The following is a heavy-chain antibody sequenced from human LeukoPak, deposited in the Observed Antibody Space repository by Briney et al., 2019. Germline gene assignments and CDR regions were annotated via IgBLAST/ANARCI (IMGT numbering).Heavy chain of an antibody. Sequence: SVKVSCKASGGTFSSYAISWVRQAPGQGLEWMGGIIPIFGTANYAQKFQGRVTITTDESTSTAYMELSSLRSEDTAVYYCARDEWLAAAGNWFDPWGQGTLVTVSS. V-gene: IGHV1-69*05. D-gene: IGHD6-13*01. J-gene: IGHJ5*02. CDR3: ARDEWLAAAGNWFDP. CDR2: IIPIFGTA. CDR1: GGTFSSYA.